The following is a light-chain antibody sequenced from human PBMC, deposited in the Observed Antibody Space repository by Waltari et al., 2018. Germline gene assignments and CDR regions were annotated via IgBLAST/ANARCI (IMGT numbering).Light chain of an antibody. CDR1: QSVLYNFNNKNY. V-gene: IGKV4-1*01. Sequence: EMTQSPDSLPVSLGERATINCKSSQSVLYNFNNKNYLAWFQLKPGQPPKLLIRWASTRGPGVPDRFSGSGSGTDFTLTISSLQTEDVAVYYCQQYLTLPYSFGQGTKLEIK. CDR3: QQYLTLPYS. J-gene: IGKJ2*03. CDR2: WAS.